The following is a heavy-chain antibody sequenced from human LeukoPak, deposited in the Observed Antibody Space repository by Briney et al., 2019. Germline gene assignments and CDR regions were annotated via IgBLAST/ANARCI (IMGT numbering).Heavy chain of an antibody. J-gene: IGHJ4*02. CDR3: ANPYIAAAGTGGDY. D-gene: IGHD6-13*01. V-gene: IGHV3-23*01. CDR1: GFTFSSYA. CDR2: ISGSGGST. Sequence: SGGSLRLSCAASGFTFSSYAMSWVRQAPGKGLEWVSAISGSGGSTYYADSVKGRFTISRDNSKNTLYLQMNSLRAEDTAVYYCANPYIAAAGTGGDYWGQGTLVTVSS.